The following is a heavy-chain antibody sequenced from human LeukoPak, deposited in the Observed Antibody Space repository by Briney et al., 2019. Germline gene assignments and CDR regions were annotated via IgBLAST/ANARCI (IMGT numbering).Heavy chain of an antibody. CDR1: GFTFSSYA. CDR2: ISYDGSNK. D-gene: IGHD6-13*01. J-gene: IGHJ4*02. Sequence: GRSLRLSCAASGFTFSSYAMHWVRQAPGKGLEWVALISYDGSNKYYADSVKGRFTISRDNAKNSLYLQMNSLRAEDTAVYYCATSRGSWPDYFDYWGQGTLVTVSS. V-gene: IGHV3-30*04. CDR3: ATSRGSWPDYFDY.